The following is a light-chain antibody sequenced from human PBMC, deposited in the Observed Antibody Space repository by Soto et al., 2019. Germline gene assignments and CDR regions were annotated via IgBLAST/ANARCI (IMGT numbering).Light chain of an antibody. CDR3: QSYESTNVI. CDR2: EDD. V-gene: IGLV6-57*03. J-gene: IGLJ2*01. Sequence: NFMLTQPHSVSESPGKTVTISCTRSSDSIASNYVQWYQQRPGSAPSLLIYEDDQRPSGVPDRFSGSIDSSSNSASLTISGLKTEDEADYFSQSYESTNVIFGGGTKLTVL. CDR1: SDSIASNY.